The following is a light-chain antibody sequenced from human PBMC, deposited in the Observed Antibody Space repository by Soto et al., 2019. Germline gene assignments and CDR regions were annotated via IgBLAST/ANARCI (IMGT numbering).Light chain of an antibody. CDR2: DNT. Sequence: QSVLTQPPSASGTPGQRVTISCSGSSSNIGAGYRVRWYQQVPGAAPKLLIYDNTNRPSGVSARFFGSKSGTSASLAITGLQAEDEADYYCQSYDRSLSAVVFGGGTKLTVL. CDR1: SSNIGAGYR. J-gene: IGLJ2*01. CDR3: QSYDRSLSAVV. V-gene: IGLV1-40*01.